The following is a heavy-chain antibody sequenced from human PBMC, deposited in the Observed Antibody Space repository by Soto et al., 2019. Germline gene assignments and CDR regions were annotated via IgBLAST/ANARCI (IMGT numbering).Heavy chain of an antibody. Sequence: EVQLVESGGGLVQPGGSLRLSCAASGFTFSSYWMHWVRQAPGKGLVWVSRINSDGSSTSYADSVKGRFTISRDNANTTLYLQMNSLRAEDTAVYYCASFETWIQLGLRDYWGQGTLVTVSS. D-gene: IGHD5-18*01. CDR3: ASFETWIQLGLRDY. V-gene: IGHV3-74*01. CDR1: GFTFSSYW. J-gene: IGHJ4*02. CDR2: INSDGSST.